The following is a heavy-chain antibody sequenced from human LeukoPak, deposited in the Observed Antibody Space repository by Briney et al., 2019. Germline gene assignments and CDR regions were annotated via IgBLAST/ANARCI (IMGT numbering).Heavy chain of an antibody. D-gene: IGHD3-10*01. J-gene: IGHJ4*02. V-gene: IGHV3-15*01. CDR2: IKSKTDGGTT. CDR3: TTAVTMVRGPRGY. Sequence: EGSLRLSCAASGFTFSNAWMSWVRQAPGKGLEWVGRIKSKTDGGTTDYAAPVKGRFTISRDDSKNTLYLQMNSLKTEDTAVYYCTTAVTMVRGPRGYWGQGTLVTVSS. CDR1: GFTFSNAW.